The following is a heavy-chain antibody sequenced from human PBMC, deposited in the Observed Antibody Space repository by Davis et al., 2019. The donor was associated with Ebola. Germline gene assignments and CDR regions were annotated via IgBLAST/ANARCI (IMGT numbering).Heavy chain of an antibody. CDR3: ARVPYYDSSGYYWNYYYYGMDV. CDR1: GYTFTSYA. D-gene: IGHD3-22*01. CDR2: INPNSGGT. V-gene: IGHV1-2*06. Sequence: ASVKVSCKASGYTFTSYAMHWVRQAPGQGLEWMGRINPNSGGTNYAQKFQGRVTMTTDTSTSTAYMELRSLRSDDTAVYYCARVPYYDSSGYYWNYYYYGMDVWGKGTTVTVSS. J-gene: IGHJ6*04.